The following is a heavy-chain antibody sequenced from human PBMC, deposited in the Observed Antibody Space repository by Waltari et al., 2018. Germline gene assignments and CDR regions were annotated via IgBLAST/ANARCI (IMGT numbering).Heavy chain of an antibody. CDR1: GFTFKNFA. CDR3: AKRWAIYYFEY. Sequence: EVQLVESGGGLVQPGGSLRLSCAASGFTFKNFAMSWFRQAPGKGLECVATITESCDTFYADSVKCRFATSRDNYKNTLSLQMNSLRAEDTAVYYCAKRWAIYYFEYWGQGNLVTVSS. CDR2: ITESCDT. D-gene: IGHD3-9*01. J-gene: IGHJ4*02. V-gene: IGHV3-23*04.